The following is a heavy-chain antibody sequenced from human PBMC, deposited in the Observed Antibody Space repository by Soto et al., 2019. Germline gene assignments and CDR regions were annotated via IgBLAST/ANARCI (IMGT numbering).Heavy chain of an antibody. CDR1: GGSISSSNW. CDR3: AVKVVAATPQFDY. J-gene: IGHJ4*02. CDR2: IYHSGST. V-gene: IGHV4-4*02. D-gene: IGHD2-15*01. Sequence: PSETLSLTCAVSGGSISSSNWWSWVRQPPGKGLEWIGEIYHSGSTNYNPSLKSRVTISVDKSKNQFSLKLSSVTAADTAVYYCAVKVVAATPQFDYWGQGTLVTVSS.